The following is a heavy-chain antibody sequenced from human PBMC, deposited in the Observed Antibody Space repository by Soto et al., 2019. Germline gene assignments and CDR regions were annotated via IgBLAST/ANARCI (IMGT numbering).Heavy chain of an antibody. J-gene: IGHJ3*02. CDR1: GFTFSDYY. CDR2: ISSSGSTI. V-gene: IGHV3-11*01. D-gene: IGHD3-3*01. Sequence: PGGALRLSFAASGFTFSDYYMGWIRPAPGEGVEWVSYISSSGSTIYYADSVKGRFTISRDNAKNSLYLQMNSLRAEDTAVYYCARASNYDFWSGYTPLDAFDIWGQGTMVTVSS. CDR3: ARASNYDFWSGYTPLDAFDI.